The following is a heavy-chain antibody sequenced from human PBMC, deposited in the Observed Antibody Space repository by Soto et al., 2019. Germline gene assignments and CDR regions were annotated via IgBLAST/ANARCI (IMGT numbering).Heavy chain of an antibody. J-gene: IGHJ4*02. V-gene: IGHV3-23*01. D-gene: IGHD3-3*01. CDR2: ISGSGGST. CDR3: ARRQDFWSGYLIDY. CDR1: GFTFSSYA. Sequence: GGSLRLSCAASGFTFSSYAMSWVRQAPGKGLEWVSAISGSGGSTYYADSVKGRFTISRDNSKNALYLQMNSLRAEDTAVYYCARRQDFWSGYLIDYWGQGTLVTVSS.